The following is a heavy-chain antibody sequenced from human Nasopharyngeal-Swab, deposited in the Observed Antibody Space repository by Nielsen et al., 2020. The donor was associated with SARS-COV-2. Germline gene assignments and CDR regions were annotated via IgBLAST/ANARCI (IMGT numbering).Heavy chain of an antibody. CDR1: DYSISSGYY. Sequence: ESLKISCTVSDYSISSGYYWGWIRQPPGKGLEWIGSIYHSGSTYYNPSLQSRVTISVDTSNNQFSLKLISVTAADTAVYYCARDGLDYDFWSAYFMDVWGQGTTVTVSS. J-gene: IGHJ6*02. D-gene: IGHD3-3*01. CDR3: ARDGLDYDFWSAYFMDV. CDR2: IYHSGST. V-gene: IGHV4-38-2*02.